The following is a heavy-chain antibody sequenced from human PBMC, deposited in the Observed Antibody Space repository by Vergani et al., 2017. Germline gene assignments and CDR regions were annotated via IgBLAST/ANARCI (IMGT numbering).Heavy chain of an antibody. CDR3: ARVGGYRFGRYLLYNYINV. Sequence: QLQLAESGGGLVKPGGSLRLSCEASGFTFSHYYMSWVRQAPGKGLELISYISSNGSALYYADSVQARFTISRDNAKNILFLQMTSLRADDTATCFCARVGGYRFGRYLLYNYINVWGKGTTVTVSS. CDR2: ISSNGSAL. CDR1: GFTFSHYY. D-gene: IGHD5-18*01. J-gene: IGHJ6*03. V-gene: IGHV3-11*01.